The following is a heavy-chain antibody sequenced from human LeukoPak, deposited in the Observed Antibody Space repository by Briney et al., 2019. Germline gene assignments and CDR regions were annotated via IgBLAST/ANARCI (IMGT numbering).Heavy chain of an antibody. CDR3: ARESNYHGSGTGWFDP. V-gene: IGHV4-30-4*07. CDR2: FYYSGST. J-gene: IGHJ5*02. Sequence: SETLSLTAAVSGGSISRGGYSGSWIRHPPGKGLEWMGYFYYSGSTYYNPSLKSRVTISVDTSKNQLSLKLSSVTAADTALYYCARESNYHGSGTGWFDPWGQGTLVTVSS. CDR1: GGSISRGGYS. D-gene: IGHD3-10*01.